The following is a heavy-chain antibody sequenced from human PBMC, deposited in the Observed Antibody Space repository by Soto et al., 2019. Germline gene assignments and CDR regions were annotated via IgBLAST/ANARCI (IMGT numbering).Heavy chain of an antibody. J-gene: IGHJ5*02. CDR2: IYPGDSDT. Sequence: CKGSGYSFTSYWIGWVRQMPGKGLEWMGIIYPGDSDTRYSPSFQGQVTISADKSISTAYLQMNSLRADDTALYYCAKEKYYGSGSLSSWGQGTPVTVSS. CDR3: AKEKYYGSGSLSS. CDR1: GYSFTSYW. V-gene: IGHV5-51*01. D-gene: IGHD3-10*01.